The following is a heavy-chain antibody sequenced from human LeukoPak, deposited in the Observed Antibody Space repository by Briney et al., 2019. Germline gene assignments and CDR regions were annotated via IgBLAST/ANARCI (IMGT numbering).Heavy chain of an antibody. CDR1: GGSFRRNVFC. J-gene: IGHJ3*01. Sequence: SETLSLTCAVSGGSFRRNVFCWAWDRQPPGKGRGWGVSFYYSGSTYYNPPLRSRVTISMDTSNNHFSLKLNSVTAAATSLYFCARLDVGPGNAFDVWGQGTMVTVSS. CDR2: FYYSGST. D-gene: IGHD1-1*01. CDR3: ARLDVGPGNAFDV. V-gene: IGHV4-39*02.